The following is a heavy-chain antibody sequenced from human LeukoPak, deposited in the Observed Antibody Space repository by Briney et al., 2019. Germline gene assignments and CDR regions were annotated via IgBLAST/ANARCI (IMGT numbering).Heavy chain of an antibody. J-gene: IGHJ4*02. D-gene: IGHD1-26*01. CDR2: IKQDGSDK. CDR3: ARWAGGHYDY. CDR1: GLTFSTYW. V-gene: IGHV3-7*03. Sequence: PGGSLRVSCAVSGLTFSTYWMSWVRRAPGKGLEWVANIKQDGSDKYYVESVKGRFTISRDNAKNSLYLQMNSLRAEDTAVYYCARWAGGHYDYWGQGPLVTVSS.